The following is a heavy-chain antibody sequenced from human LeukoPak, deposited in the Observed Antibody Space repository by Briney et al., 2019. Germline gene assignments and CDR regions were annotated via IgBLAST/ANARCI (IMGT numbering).Heavy chain of an antibody. CDR1: GGSISSADCY. V-gene: IGHV4-30-4*01. CDR3: AKGTSASGSYSIDY. Sequence: SETLSLTRTVSGGSISSADCYWSWIRQPPGKGLEWIGYIFYSGSTNYNPSLKSRVTISSDTSRSQFSLKVTSVTAADTAVYYCAKGTSASGSYSIDYWGQGTLVTVSS. D-gene: IGHD3-10*01. J-gene: IGHJ4*02. CDR2: IFYSGST.